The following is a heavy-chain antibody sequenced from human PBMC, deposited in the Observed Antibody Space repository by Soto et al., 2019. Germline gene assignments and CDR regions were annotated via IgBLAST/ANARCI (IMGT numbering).Heavy chain of an antibody. CDR1: GYTFTVYY. CDR2: INPKSGGT. V-gene: IGHV1-2*02. CDR3: ARDAFAEGIAAAGTRRTYNWFDP. Sequence: ASVKVSCKASGYTFTVYYMHWVRQAPGQGLEWMGWINPKSGGTMYPQKFQGRVTMTWDTSISTAYMALTRLRSDDTAVYYCARDAFAEGIAAAGTRRTYNWFDPWGQGTLVTVSS. J-gene: IGHJ5*02. D-gene: IGHD6-13*01.